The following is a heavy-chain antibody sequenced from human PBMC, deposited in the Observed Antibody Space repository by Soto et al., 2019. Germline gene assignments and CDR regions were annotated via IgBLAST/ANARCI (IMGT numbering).Heavy chain of an antibody. CDR3: ARGDYGDYVGDAFDI. V-gene: IGHV4-31*03. CDR2: IYYSGST. CDR1: GGSISSGGYY. D-gene: IGHD4-17*01. Sequence: QVQLQESGPGLVKPSQTLSLTCTVSGGSISSGGYYWSWIRQHPGKGLEWIGYIYYSGSTYYNPSLKCRVTISVDTSKNQCSLKLSSVTAADTAVYYCARGDYGDYVGDAFDIWGQGTMVTVSS. J-gene: IGHJ3*02.